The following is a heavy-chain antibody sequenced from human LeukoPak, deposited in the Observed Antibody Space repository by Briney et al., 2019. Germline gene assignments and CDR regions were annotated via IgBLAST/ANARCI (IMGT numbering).Heavy chain of an antibody. Sequence: SETLSLTCTVSGDSISSSSYYWDWIRQPPGKGLEWIGSIYYSGSTYYNPSLKSRVTISVDTSKNQFSLKLSSVTAADAAVYYCARRGRSGYLYYFAYWGQGTLVTVSS. CDR3: ARRGRSGYLYYFAY. CDR2: IYYSGST. CDR1: GDSISSSSYY. V-gene: IGHV4-39*01. D-gene: IGHD3-22*01. J-gene: IGHJ4*02.